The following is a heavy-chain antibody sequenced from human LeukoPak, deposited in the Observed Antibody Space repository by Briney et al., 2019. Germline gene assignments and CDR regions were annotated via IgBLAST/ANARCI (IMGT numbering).Heavy chain of an antibody. J-gene: IGHJ4*02. CDR3: AKDRDSSWYSGCFDY. CDR2: ISYDGTYK. D-gene: IGHD6-13*01. V-gene: IGHV3-30*18. Sequence: GGSLRLSCSASGFTFSTFGMHWVRQAPGKGLEWVAVISYDGTYKYYASSVRGRFTVSRDDSKNTLYLQTNSLRAEDTAVYYCAKDRDSSWYSGCFDYWGQGTLVTVSS. CDR1: GFTFSTFG.